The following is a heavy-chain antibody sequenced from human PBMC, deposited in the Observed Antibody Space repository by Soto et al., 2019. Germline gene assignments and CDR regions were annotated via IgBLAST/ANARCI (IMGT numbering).Heavy chain of an antibody. V-gene: IGHV1-2*02. CDR3: TRDPAYGDYWGYFVDF. Sequence: QVQLVQSGAEVKKPGASVKVSCKTSGYTFAPFVIHWIRQAPGQGLEWIGWINPTSGATVRAQKFQDRVTVTTDTPISTAHMKLTGLKSAESAGYYCTRDPAYGDYWGYFVDFCCQATPVSVSS. J-gene: IGHJ4*02. CDR1: GYTFAPFV. D-gene: IGHD4-17*01. CDR2: INPTSGAT.